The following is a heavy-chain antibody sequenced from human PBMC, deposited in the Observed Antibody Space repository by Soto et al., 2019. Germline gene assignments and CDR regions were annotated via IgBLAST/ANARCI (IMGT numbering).Heavy chain of an antibody. J-gene: IGHJ4*02. Sequence: ASVKVSCKASGYIFVNYGIAWVRQAPGQGLEWMGWISPYTGNTHSATKVQGRLTMTTDTSTSTAYMELRSLRSDDTAVYYCARSPHQYYYDSSALEYWAQGTLVTVSS. CDR1: GYIFVNYG. D-gene: IGHD3-22*01. CDR3: ARSPHQYYYDSSALEY. CDR2: ISPYTGNT. V-gene: IGHV1-18*01.